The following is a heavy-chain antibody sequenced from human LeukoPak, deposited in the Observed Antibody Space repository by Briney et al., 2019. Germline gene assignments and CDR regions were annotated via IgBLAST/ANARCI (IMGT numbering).Heavy chain of an antibody. Sequence: PGGSLRLSCGASGFRFSVSGINWVRQASGQGLEWVGRIRSEANSYTTTHAASVRGRFTVSRDDSKNTAYLQMNSLKTEDTAVYYCARGGTTDQYFDYWGEGILVTVSS. J-gene: IGHJ4*02. CDR3: ARGGTTDQYFDY. V-gene: IGHV3-73*01. CDR2: IRSEANSYTT. CDR1: GFRFSVSG. D-gene: IGHD1-14*01.